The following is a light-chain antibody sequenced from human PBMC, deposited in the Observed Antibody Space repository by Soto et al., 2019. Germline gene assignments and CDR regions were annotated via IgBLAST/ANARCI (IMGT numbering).Light chain of an antibody. CDR3: QQYEYYWT. CDR1: QFIGRS. CDR2: QAS. V-gene: IGKV1-5*03. J-gene: IGKJ1*01. Sequence: DIQMTQSPSTLSASVGDRVTITCRASQFIGRSLAWYQQKPGKAPKVLIYQASSLDTGVPSRFSVIGSDTEFTLTINTLQPYDFATYYCQQYEYYWTFGQGTKVDIK.